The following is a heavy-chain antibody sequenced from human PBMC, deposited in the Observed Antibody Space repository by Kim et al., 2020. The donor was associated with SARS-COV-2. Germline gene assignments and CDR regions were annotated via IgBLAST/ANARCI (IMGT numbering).Heavy chain of an antibody. CDR1: GGSVSSGSYY. V-gene: IGHV4-61*01. Sequence: SETLSLTCTVSGGSVSSGSYYWSWIRQPPGKGLEWIGYIYYSGSTNYNPSLKSRVTISVDTSKNQFSLKLSSVTAADTAVYYCARGGHDYVWGSYRFDYWGQGTLVTVSS. CDR2: IYYSGST. J-gene: IGHJ4*02. D-gene: IGHD3-16*02. CDR3: ARGGHDYVWGSYRFDY.